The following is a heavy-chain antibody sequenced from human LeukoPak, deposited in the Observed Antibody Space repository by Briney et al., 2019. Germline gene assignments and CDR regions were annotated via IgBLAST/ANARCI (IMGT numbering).Heavy chain of an antibody. V-gene: IGHV1-46*01. CDR1: GYTLTNYY. D-gene: IGHD3-3*01. Sequence: ASVKVSCKASGYTLTNYYMHWVRQAPGQGLEWMGVIIPSGDNADYAQKFQGRVTMARDTSTSTVYMELSSLRSEDTAVYYCARESGAFDIWGQGTMVTVSS. CDR2: IIPSGDNA. J-gene: IGHJ3*02. CDR3: ARESGAFDI.